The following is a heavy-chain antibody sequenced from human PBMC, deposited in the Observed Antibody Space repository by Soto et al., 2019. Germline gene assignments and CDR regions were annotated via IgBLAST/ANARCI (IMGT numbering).Heavy chain of an antibody. D-gene: IGHD3-3*01. J-gene: IGHJ4*02. CDR2: ISGSGGST. CDR1: GFTFRSYG. Sequence: VQLVESGGGVVQPGRSLRLSCAASGFTFRSYGMHWVRQAPGKGLEWVSAISGSGGSTYYADSVKGRFTISRDNSKNTLYLQMNSLRAEDTAVYYCAKVKVDFWSGYSLTFDYWGQGTLVTVSS. CDR3: AKVKVDFWSGYSLTFDY. V-gene: IGHV3-23*04.